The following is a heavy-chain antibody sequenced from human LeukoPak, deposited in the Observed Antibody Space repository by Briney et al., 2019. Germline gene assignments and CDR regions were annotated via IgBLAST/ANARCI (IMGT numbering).Heavy chain of an antibody. J-gene: IGHJ4*02. Sequence: PSETLSLTCTVSGGSISSYYWSWIRQPPGKGLEWIGAIYYTGRTYYNPSLKSRVTISVDTSKNQFSLKLSSVTAADTAVYYCARQYSSSLGGGYWGQGTLVTVSS. D-gene: IGHD5-12*01. CDR1: GGSISSYY. V-gene: IGHV4-39*01. CDR3: ARQYSSSLGGGY. CDR2: IYYTGRT.